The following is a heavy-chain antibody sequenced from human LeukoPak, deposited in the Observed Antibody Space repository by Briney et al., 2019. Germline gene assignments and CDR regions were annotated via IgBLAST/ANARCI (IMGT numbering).Heavy chain of an antibody. CDR2: FYISGST. V-gene: IGHV4-4*07. Sequence: PSETLSLTCTVSGGSISGYYWSWIRQPAGKGLEWIGRFYISGSTDYNPSLKSRVTISVDTSRNQFSLRLNSGTAADTAVYYCARVSATAGFDYWGQGTLVTVSS. D-gene: IGHD6-13*01. CDR1: GGSISGYY. J-gene: IGHJ4*02. CDR3: ARVSATAGFDY.